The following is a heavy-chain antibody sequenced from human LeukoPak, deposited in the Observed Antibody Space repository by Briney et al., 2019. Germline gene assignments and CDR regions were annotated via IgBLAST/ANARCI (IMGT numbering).Heavy chain of an antibody. V-gene: IGHV4-39*01. J-gene: IGHJ4*02. CDR3: TRGSYDVLTGYSTLGEY. CDR2: IYYSGST. Sequence: SETLSLTCTVSGGSLSSSSYYWGWVRQPPGKGLEWIGNIYYSGSTYYNPSLKSRLIISLDTSQRQFSLRLSSVTAADTALYYCTRGSYDVLTGYSTLGEYWGQGNLATVTS. D-gene: IGHD3-9*01. CDR1: GGSLSSSSYY.